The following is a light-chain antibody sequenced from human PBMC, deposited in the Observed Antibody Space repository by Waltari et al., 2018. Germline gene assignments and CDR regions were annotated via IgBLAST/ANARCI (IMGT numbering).Light chain of an antibody. CDR1: SNDVGGYNS. CDR2: DVS. J-gene: IGLJ2*01. V-gene: IGLV2-14*01. Sequence: QSALTQPASVSGSPGQSVTIFCAGTSNDVGGYNSVSWYQAHPGQAPRVIIYDVSGRPSGVSDRFSGSKSGNTASLTISGLQAEDEADYYCSSQSSNDVVLFGGGTKLTVL. CDR3: SSQSSNDVVL.